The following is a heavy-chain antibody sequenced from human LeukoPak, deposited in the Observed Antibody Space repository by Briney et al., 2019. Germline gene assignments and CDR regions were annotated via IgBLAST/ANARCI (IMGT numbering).Heavy chain of an antibody. CDR2: IRYDGSSK. Sequence: GGSLRLSCAASGFTFNSYGMHWVRQAPGKGLEWVAFIRYDGSSKHYADSVKGRFTVSRENSKNTLYLQMSSLRAEDTAVYYCAKDPDYSNPYYFDYWGQGTLVTVSS. CDR1: GFTFNSYG. V-gene: IGHV3-30*02. CDR3: AKDPDYSNPYYFDY. J-gene: IGHJ4*02. D-gene: IGHD4-11*01.